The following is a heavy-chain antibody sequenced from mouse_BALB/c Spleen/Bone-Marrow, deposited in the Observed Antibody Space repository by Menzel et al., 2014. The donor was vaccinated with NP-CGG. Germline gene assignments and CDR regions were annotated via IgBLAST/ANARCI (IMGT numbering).Heavy chain of an antibody. CDR3: ARGSAMGFAY. CDR2: ISYSGST. J-gene: IGHJ3*01. D-gene: IGHD1-1*02. Sequence: EVQLQESGPSLVKPSQSLSLTCSVTGDSITSGYWNWIRKFPGNKLEYMGYISYSGSTYYNPSLKSRISITRDTSKNQYYLQLKSVATEDTATYYCARGSAMGFAYWGQGTLVTVSA. CDR1: GDSITSGY. V-gene: IGHV3-8*02.